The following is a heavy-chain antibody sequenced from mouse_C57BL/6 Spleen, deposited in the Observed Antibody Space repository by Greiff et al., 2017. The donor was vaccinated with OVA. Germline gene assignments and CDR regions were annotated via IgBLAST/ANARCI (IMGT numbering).Heavy chain of an antibody. CDR2: ISYDGSN. CDR1: GYSITSGYF. Sequence: EVQLQQSGPGLVKPSQSLYLTCSVPGYSITSGYFWNWIRPFPGNKLEWTGSISYDGSNNNNPSPKNRITITRNTSKNQFFLKLNSVTTEDTATCYSERGTIFFITTVENAYWGQGTLVTVSA. D-gene: IGHD1-1*01. J-gene: IGHJ3*01. CDR3: ERGTIFFITTVENAY. V-gene: IGHV3-6*01.